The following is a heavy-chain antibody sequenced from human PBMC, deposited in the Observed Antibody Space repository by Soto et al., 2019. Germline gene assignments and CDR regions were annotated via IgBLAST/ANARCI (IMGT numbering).Heavy chain of an antibody. D-gene: IGHD3-22*01. CDR2: IIPIFGTV. CDR3: ATGGERDYYDQSGWR. CDR1: GGTFSNYA. J-gene: IGHJ1*01. V-gene: IGHV1-69*12. Sequence: QVQLVQSGAEVKKPGSSVKVSCKASGGTFSNYALDWVRQAPGQGLEWMGGIIPIFGTVRHAQNFQGRVTINADESTATAYMELSSLRYEDTAMYYCATGGERDYYDQSGWRWGQGTLVTVSS.